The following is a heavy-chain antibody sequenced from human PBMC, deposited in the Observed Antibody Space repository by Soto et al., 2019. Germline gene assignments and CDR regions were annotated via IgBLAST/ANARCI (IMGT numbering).Heavy chain of an antibody. Sequence: GASVKVSCKASGYTFTSYAMHWVRQAPGQRLEWMGWINAGNGNTKYSQKFQGRVTITRDTSASTAYMELSSLRSEDTAVYYCARDIVVVPAAHYYSYYGMVVWGQGTTVTVSS. D-gene: IGHD2-2*01. CDR2: INAGNGNT. CDR1: GYTFTSYA. J-gene: IGHJ6*02. CDR3: ARDIVVVPAAHYYSYYGMVV. V-gene: IGHV1-3*01.